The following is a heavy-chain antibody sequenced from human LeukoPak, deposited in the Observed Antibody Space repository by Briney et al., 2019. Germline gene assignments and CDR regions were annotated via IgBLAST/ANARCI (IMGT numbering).Heavy chain of an antibody. CDR3: AKKVHTEQWLVPFDY. Sequence: SGGSLRDSCAASGLTFSTFDMNWVRQAPGKGLEWVSTISDSGGSTYYADSVKGRFTISRDNSKNTLYLQMNSLRAEDTAVYYCAKKVHTEQWLVPFDYWGQGTLVTVSS. D-gene: IGHD6-19*01. J-gene: IGHJ4*02. CDR1: GLTFSTFD. CDR2: ISDSGGST. V-gene: IGHV3-23*01.